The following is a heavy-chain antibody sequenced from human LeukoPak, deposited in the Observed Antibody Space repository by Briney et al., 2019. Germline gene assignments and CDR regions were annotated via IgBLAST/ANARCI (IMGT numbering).Heavy chain of an antibody. D-gene: IGHD2-15*01. V-gene: IGHV3-23*01. Sequence: GGSLRLSCVASGFTFSDYAMNWVRQAPGKGLEWVSTFKTKYHQVYYAESVRGRFTISTDNSRNTVFLQMNSLRAEDTAVYYCARDCSGGSCSYGMDVWGQGTTVTVSS. CDR1: GFTFSDYA. CDR3: ARDCSGGSCSYGMDV. CDR2: FKTKYHQV. J-gene: IGHJ6*02.